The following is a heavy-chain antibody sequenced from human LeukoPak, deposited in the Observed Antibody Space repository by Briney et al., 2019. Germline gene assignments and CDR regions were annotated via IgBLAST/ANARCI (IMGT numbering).Heavy chain of an antibody. V-gene: IGHV4-4*07. D-gene: IGHD3-9*01. Sequence: PSETLSLTCTVSGGSISSYYWSWIRQPAGKGLEWIGRIYTSGSTNYNPSLKSRVTMSVDTSKSQFSLKLSSVTAADTAVYYCARAISGYDILTGYYNANWFDPWGQGTLVTVSS. CDR2: IYTSGST. CDR1: GGSISSYY. J-gene: IGHJ5*02. CDR3: ARAISGYDILTGYYNANWFDP.